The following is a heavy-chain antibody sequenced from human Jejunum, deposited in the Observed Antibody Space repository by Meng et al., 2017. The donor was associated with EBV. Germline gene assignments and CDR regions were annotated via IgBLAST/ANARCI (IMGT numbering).Heavy chain of an antibody. Sequence: QVTLQGSGPGTGKPSETLSLTGAVSGGSISSNNWWSWVRQPPGKGLEWIGEIYHSGIVNYNPSLKSRVTISVDKSKNQFSLRLTSVTAADTAVYYCSHYIWGSYPAGAYWGQGTLVTVSS. J-gene: IGHJ4*02. CDR2: IYHSGIV. CDR3: SHYIWGSYPAGAY. CDR1: GGSISSNNW. D-gene: IGHD3-16*02. V-gene: IGHV4-4*02.